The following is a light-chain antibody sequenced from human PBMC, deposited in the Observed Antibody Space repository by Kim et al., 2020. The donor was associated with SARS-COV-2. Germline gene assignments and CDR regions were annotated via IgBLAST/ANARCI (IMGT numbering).Light chain of an antibody. J-gene: IGKJ4*01. CDR2: GES. Sequence: YLAWYQQKPGQAPRLLISGESTRATGIPGRFSVSGSGTDFTLVISGLEPEDSAVYYCQQYDDSRLTFGGGTKVDIK. V-gene: IGKV3-20*01. CDR1: Y. CDR3: QQYDDSRLT.